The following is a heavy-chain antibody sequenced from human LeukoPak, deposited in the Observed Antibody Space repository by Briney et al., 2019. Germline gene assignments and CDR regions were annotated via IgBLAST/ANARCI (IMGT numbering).Heavy chain of an antibody. V-gene: IGHV3-66*01. J-gene: IGHJ6*03. CDR2: IYSGGST. CDR1: GFTVSSNY. Sequence: PGGSLRLSCAASGFTVSSNYMSWVRQAPGKGLEWVSVIYSGGSTYYADSVKGRFTISRDNSKNTLYLQMNSLRAEDTAVYYCARAKDYDYYYYMDVWGKGTTVTVSS. CDR3: ARAKDYDYYYYMDV.